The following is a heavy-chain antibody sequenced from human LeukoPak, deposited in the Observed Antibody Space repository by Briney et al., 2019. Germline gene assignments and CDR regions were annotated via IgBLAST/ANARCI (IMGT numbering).Heavy chain of an antibody. CDR2: ISSSSSYI. Sequence: GVSLRLYCAASGFTCSSYSLNWVRQAPGKGLEWFSSISSSSSYIYYADSVKGRFTISRDNAKNSLYLQMNSLRAEDTAVYYCASDSKGYWGKGTLVTVSS. D-gene: IGHD3-3*02. J-gene: IGHJ4*02. V-gene: IGHV3-21*01. CDR1: GFTCSSYS. CDR3: ASDSKGY.